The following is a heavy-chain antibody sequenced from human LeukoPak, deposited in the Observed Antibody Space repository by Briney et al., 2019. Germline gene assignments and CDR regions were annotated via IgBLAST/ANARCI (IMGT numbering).Heavy chain of an antibody. Sequence: KTGGSLRLSCSASGFTFSSYSMNWVRQAPGKGLEWVSSITRSSSYIYYADSVKGRFTISRDNAKNSLSLQMRSLRAEDTAVYYCAKAGKTYYYDLDAFDMWGQGTMVTVSS. D-gene: IGHD3-22*01. CDR1: GFTFSSYS. CDR2: ITRSSSYI. J-gene: IGHJ3*02. V-gene: IGHV3-21*04. CDR3: AKAGKTYYYDLDAFDM.